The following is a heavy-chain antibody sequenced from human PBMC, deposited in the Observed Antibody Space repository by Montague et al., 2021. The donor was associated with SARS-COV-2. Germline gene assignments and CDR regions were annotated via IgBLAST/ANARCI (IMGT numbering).Heavy chain of an antibody. CDR1: GGSFSVHY. CDR3: ARYRRRFAEIYDTYYDYGLNV. D-gene: IGHD3-10*01. CDR2: INPSGST. V-gene: IGHV4-34*01. J-gene: IGHJ6*02. Sequence: SETLSLTCAVYGGSFSVHYWTWIRQPPGKGLEWIGQINPSGSTNYNPSLKSRVTISIDTPKNQFSLKMTSMTAADTGVYYCARYRRRFAEIYDTYYDYGLNVWGQGTTVTVFS.